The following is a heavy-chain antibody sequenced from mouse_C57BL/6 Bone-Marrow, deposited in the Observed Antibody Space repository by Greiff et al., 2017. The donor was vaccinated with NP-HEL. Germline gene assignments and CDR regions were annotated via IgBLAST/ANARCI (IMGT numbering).Heavy chain of an antibody. CDR3: AREGRWLRRGYWYYDF. CDR2: INPSNGGT. CDR1: GYTFTSYW. Sequence: VQLQQPGPELVKPGTSVKLSCKSSGYTFTSYWMHWVKQRPGQGLEWIGNINPSNGGTNYNEKFKSKATLTVDNTSSTAYMQLSSLTSDDSAIYYCAREGRWLRRGYWYYDFWDTGTTVTVSS. D-gene: IGHD2-2*01. J-gene: IGHJ1*03. V-gene: IGHV1-53*01.